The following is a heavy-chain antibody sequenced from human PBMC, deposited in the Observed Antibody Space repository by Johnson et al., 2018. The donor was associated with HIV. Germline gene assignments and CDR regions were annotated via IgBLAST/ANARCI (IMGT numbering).Heavy chain of an antibody. CDR2: ISYDGINK. CDR1: GFTFSTSA. Sequence: QVQLVESGGDVVQPGRSLRLSCAASGFTFSTSAMHWVRQAPGKGLKWVATISYDGINKYYADPLKGRFAISRDNSRNTLDLRMDSLGVEDTAVYYCARGGRGVRITMIVVVPNDAFDIWGQGTMVTVSS. D-gene: IGHD3-22*01. J-gene: IGHJ3*02. V-gene: IGHV3-30*09. CDR3: ARGGRGVRITMIVVVPNDAFDI.